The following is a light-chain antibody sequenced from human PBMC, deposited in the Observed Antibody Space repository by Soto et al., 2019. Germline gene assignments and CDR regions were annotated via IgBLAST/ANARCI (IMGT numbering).Light chain of an antibody. CDR2: AAS. V-gene: IGKV1-6*01. J-gene: IGKJ1*01. Sequence: PSSLSASVGDRVTITCRASRDVGSDVSWYQQKPGQAPKLLIYAASNLYTGVPSRFSGSRSGTEFTLTISSLQPEDFASYYCLQDYGDSWTFGQGTKVDIK. CDR1: RDVGSD. CDR3: LQDYGDSWT.